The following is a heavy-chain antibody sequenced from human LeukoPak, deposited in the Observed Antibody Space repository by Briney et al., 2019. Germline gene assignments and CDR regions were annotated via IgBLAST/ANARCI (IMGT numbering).Heavy chain of an antibody. CDR3: AKDGGGTSGWFWDF. Sequence: PGGSLRLSCAASGFTFTNYAMAWVRQAPGKGLECVSGITYTGGDTYYPDSVKGRFTISRDNPKNTLYLQMNSLRDEDTAVYYCAKDGGGTSGWFWDFWGQGALVTVSS. J-gene: IGHJ4*02. D-gene: IGHD6-19*01. V-gene: IGHV3-23*01. CDR2: ITYTGGDT. CDR1: GFTFTNYA.